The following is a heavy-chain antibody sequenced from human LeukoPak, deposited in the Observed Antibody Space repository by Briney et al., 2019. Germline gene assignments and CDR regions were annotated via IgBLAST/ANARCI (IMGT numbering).Heavy chain of an antibody. CDR2: ISSSSSSTI. CDR3: ARDTVAGTGYYYYYYYMDV. Sequence: GGSLRLSCAASGFTFSSYSMNWVRQAPGKGLEWVSYISSSSSSTIYYADSVKGRFTISRDNAKNSLYLQMNSLRAEDTAVYYCARDTVAGTGYYYYYYYMDVWGKGTTVTVSS. D-gene: IGHD6-19*01. CDR1: GFTFSSYS. V-gene: IGHV3-48*01. J-gene: IGHJ6*03.